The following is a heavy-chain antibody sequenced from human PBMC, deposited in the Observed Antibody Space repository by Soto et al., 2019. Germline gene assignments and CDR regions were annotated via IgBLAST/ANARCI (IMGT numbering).Heavy chain of an antibody. Sequence: KPSETLSLTCTVSGGSISNKYWSWIRQPAGKGLEWIGRMSSSGVTNYSPSLKSRVTMSVDMSKNQFSLKLSSVTATDAAVYYCARALDSSGWYGDDAFDIWGQGTMVTVS. CDR3: ARALDSSGWYGDDAFDI. D-gene: IGHD6-19*01. CDR1: GGSISNKY. J-gene: IGHJ3*02. V-gene: IGHV4-4*07. CDR2: MSSSGVT.